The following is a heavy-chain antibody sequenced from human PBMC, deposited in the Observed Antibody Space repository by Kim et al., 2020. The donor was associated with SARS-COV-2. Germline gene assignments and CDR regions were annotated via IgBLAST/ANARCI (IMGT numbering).Heavy chain of an antibody. D-gene: IGHD3-10*01. CDR1: GFTFSNYA. J-gene: IGHJ4*02. Sequence: GGSLRLSCAASGFTFSNYAMTWVRQAPGQGLEWVSTIDYTIRDTYYTDSVKGRFTISRDNYRSTLYLQMNSLRAEDTATYYCANYYYGSESHYKPLHFWGQGTLVTVSS. CDR2: IDYTIRDT. V-gene: IGHV3-23*05. CDR3: ANYYYGSESHYKPLHF.